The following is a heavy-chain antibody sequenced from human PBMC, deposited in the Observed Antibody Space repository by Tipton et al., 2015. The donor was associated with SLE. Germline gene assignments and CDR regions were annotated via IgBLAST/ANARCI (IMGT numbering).Heavy chain of an antibody. D-gene: IGHD5-18*01. CDR3: ARHVYNYGPYYFDY. CDR2: IYHSGST. CDR1: DLSISSDYY. V-gene: IGHV4-38-2*01. J-gene: IGHJ4*02. Sequence: LRLSCAVSDLSISSDYYWVWIRQPPGRGLEWIGNIYHSGSTYYNPSLRCRVTISVDSSNNQFSLMLTSVTAADTAVYYCARHVYNYGPYYFDYWGQGTLVTVSS.